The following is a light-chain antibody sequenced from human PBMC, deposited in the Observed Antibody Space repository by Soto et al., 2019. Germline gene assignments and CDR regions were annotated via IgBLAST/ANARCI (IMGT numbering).Light chain of an antibody. CDR1: QDIGTY. CDR3: QQSYTTPRIT. V-gene: IGKV1-39*01. J-gene: IGKJ5*01. CDR2: AAS. Sequence: DIQMTQSPSSLSASIGESVSIPCRASQDIGTYLNWYQHKPGKAPKHLXYAASSLQTGVPSRFTGSGSGTELTLTIDSLQPEYFANYYCQQSYTTPRITFGQGTRLDI.